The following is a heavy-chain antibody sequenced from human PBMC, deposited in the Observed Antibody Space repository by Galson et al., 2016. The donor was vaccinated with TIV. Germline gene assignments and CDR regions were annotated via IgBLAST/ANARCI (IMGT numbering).Heavy chain of an antibody. V-gene: IGHV1-69*13. CDR3: ARGEVYDRPDG. Sequence: SVKVSCKASGVTFISFAISWVRQAPGQGLEWMGGIIPIFRTVHYAQRFQGRVTITADESTSTAYLELSSLRSEDTAVYYCARGEVYDRPDGWGQGTLVTVSS. D-gene: IGHD2-8*01. CDR1: GVTFISFA. CDR2: IIPIFRTV. J-gene: IGHJ4*02.